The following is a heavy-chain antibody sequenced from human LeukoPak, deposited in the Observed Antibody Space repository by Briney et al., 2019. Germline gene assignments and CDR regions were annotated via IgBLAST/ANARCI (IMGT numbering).Heavy chain of an antibody. J-gene: IGHJ4*02. CDR2: IYYSGST. CDR1: GDSISSYY. V-gene: IGHV4-59*01. Sequence: SETLSLTCSVSGDSISSYYWSWIRQPPGKGLEWIGYIYYSGSTNYNPSLKSRVTISVDTSKNQFSLKLSSVTAADTAVYYCARGRGYDSDYWGQGTLVTVSS. CDR3: ARGRGYDSDY. D-gene: IGHD5-12*01.